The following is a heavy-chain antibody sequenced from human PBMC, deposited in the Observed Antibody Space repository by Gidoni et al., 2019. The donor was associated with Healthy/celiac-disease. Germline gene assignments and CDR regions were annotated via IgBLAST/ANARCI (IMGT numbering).Heavy chain of an antibody. CDR2: ISSNGGST. CDR3: ARERLIAAAGHTSNYYYYYGMDV. D-gene: IGHD6-13*01. Sequence: EVQLVESGGGLVQPGGSLRLSCAASGFTFSSYAMHWVRQAPGKGLEYVSAISSNGGSTYYANSVKGRFTISRDNSKNTLYLQMGSLRAEDMAVYYCARERLIAAAGHTSNYYYYYGMDVWGQGTTVTVSS. CDR1: GFTFSSYA. V-gene: IGHV3-64*01. J-gene: IGHJ6*02.